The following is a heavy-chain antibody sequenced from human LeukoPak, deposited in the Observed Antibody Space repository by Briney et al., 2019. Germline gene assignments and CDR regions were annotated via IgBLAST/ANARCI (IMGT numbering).Heavy chain of an antibody. J-gene: IGHJ4*02. CDR3: ARGGGDYDFWSGYYYFDY. V-gene: IGHV1-8*01. CDR2: MNPNSGNT. Sequence: EASVKVSCKASGYTFTSYDVNWVRQATGQGLEWMGWMNPNSGNTGYAQKFQGRVTMTRNTSISTAYMELSGLRSEDTAVYYCARGGGDYDFWSGYYYFDYWGQGTLVTVSS. CDR1: GYTFTSYD. D-gene: IGHD3-3*01.